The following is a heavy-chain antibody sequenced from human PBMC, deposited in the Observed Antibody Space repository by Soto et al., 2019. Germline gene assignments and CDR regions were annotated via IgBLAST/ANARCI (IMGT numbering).Heavy chain of an antibody. D-gene: IGHD2-2*01. CDR1: GFTFTTYG. CDR2: VWFDGSNK. J-gene: IGHJ3*01. Sequence: GGSLRLSCAASGFTFTTYGMHWVRQAPGKGLEWVAGVWFDGSNKYYEDSVKGRFTISRDNSKNKVYLQVNSLRAEDTAMYYCARDRSTRFDAFDAWGQGTMLTVSS. CDR3: ARDRSTRFDAFDA. V-gene: IGHV3-33*01.